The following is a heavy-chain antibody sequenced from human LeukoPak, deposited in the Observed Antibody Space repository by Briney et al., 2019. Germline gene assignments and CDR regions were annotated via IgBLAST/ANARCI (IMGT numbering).Heavy chain of an antibody. V-gene: IGHV4-30-2*01. D-gene: IGHD2-2*01. CDR3: ARGVPYCSSTSCYPIFDY. J-gene: IGHJ4*02. CDR2: IYHSGSI. Sequence: SETLSLTCAVSGGSISSGGYSWSWIRQPPGKGLEWIGYIYHSGSIYYNPSLKSRVTISVDTSKNQFSLKLSSVTAADTAVYYCARGVPYCSSTSCYPIFDYWGQGTLVTVSS. CDR1: GGSISSGGYS.